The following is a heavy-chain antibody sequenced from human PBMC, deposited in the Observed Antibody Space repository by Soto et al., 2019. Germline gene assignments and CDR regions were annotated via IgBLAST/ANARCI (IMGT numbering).Heavy chain of an antibody. V-gene: IGHV4-59*08. CDR2: VYYSGNT. Sequence: SETLSLSCTVSSGSISSYYWSWIRQPPGKGLEWIAYVYYSGNTNHNPSLKSRVTVSVDTSKSQFSLRLSSVTAADTAVYYCVRLRGRFGALMYFDYWGQGTLVTVSS. CDR1: SGSISSYY. D-gene: IGHD3-10*01. J-gene: IGHJ4*02. CDR3: VRLRGRFGALMYFDY.